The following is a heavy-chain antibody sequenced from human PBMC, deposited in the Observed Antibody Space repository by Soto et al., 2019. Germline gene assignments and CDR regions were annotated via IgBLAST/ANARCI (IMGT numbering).Heavy chain of an antibody. CDR1: GGTFSSYT. CDR3: ARGPSDYGEVPCDY. J-gene: IGHJ4*02. V-gene: IGHV1-69*02. CDR2: IIPILGIA. Sequence: QVQLVQSGAEVKKPGSSVKVSCKASGGTFSSYTISWVRQAPGHGLEWMGRIIPILGIANYAQKLQGRITLTADKPPSTAYVERSSLRSEDTAVYDCARGPSDYGEVPCDYWGQGTLVTVSS. D-gene: IGHD4-17*01.